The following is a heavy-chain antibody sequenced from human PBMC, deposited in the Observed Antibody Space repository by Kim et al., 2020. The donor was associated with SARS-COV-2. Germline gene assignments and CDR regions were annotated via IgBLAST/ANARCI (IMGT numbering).Heavy chain of an antibody. CDR2: ISYDGSNK. Sequence: GGSLRLSCAASGFTFSSYAMHWVRQAPGKGLEWVAVISYDGSNKYYADSVKGRFTISRDNSKNTLYLQMNSLRAEDTAVYYCARDPYYYGSGSPKPYYYYYGMDVWGQGTTVTVSS. CDR1: GFTFSSYA. V-gene: IGHV3-30*04. CDR3: ARDPYYYGSGSPKPYYYYYGMDV. D-gene: IGHD3-10*01. J-gene: IGHJ6*02.